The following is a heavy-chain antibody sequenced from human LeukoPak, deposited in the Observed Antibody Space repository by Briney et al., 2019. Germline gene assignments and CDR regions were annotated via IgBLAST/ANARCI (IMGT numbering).Heavy chain of an antibody. CDR2: ISPTGSTT. CDR1: GFSFSGHW. J-gene: IGHJ4*02. V-gene: IGHV3-74*01. D-gene: IGHD6-6*01. CDR3: ARGPNSNWSGLNF. Sequence: GGSLRLSCTASGFSFSGHWMHWARQLPGKGLVWVSRISPTGSTTSYADSVKGRFTVSRGNAKNTLYLQVNNLRAEDTAVYYCARGPNSNWSGLNFWGQGTLLTVSS.